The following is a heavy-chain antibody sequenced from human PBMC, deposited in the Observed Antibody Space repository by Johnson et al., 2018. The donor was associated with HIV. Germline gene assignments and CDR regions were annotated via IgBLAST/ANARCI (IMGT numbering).Heavy chain of an antibody. J-gene: IGHJ3*02. V-gene: IGHV3-7*01. D-gene: IGHD3-3*01. Sequence: MLLVESGGGLVQPGGSLRLSCAASGFTFSNYWMSWVRQAPGKGLEWVAKIKEDGSEKYYSDSVKGRFTISRDNAKNSLYQQMNSVRAEDTAVYYCAREGKSFGVPMDAFGIWGQGTVVIVSS. CDR1: GFTFSNYW. CDR3: AREGKSFGVPMDAFGI. CDR2: IKEDGSEK.